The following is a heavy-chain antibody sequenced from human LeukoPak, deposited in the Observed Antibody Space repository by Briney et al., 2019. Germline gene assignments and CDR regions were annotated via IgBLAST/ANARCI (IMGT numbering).Heavy chain of an antibody. V-gene: IGHV3-66*01. J-gene: IGHJ3*02. CDR2: IYSGGTT. D-gene: IGHD3-22*01. Sequence: PGGSLRLSCAVSGFTVSMNYMSWVRQAPGKGLEWVSAIYSGGTTYYPDSVKGRFTISRDNSKNTLHLQMNSLRAEDTAVYYCARRIQRDSSGYYYGAGAFDIWGQGTMVTVSS. CDR3: ARRIQRDSSGYYYGAGAFDI. CDR1: GFTVSMNY.